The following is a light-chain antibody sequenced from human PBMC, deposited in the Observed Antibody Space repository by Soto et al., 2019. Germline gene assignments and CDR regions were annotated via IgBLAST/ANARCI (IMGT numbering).Light chain of an antibody. CDR3: SSYTSSSTPYV. CDR1: SSDVGGYNY. CDR2: EVS. J-gene: IGLJ1*01. V-gene: IGLV2-14*03. Sequence: QSALTQPASVSGSPGQSITISCTGTSSDVGGYNYVSWYQQHPGKAPKLVIYEVSNRPSGDSDRFSGSKSGNTASLTISGLQAEDEADYYCSSYTSSSTPYVFGSGTKLTVL.